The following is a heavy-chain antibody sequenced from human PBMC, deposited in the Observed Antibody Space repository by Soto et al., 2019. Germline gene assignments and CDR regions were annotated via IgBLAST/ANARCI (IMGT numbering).Heavy chain of an antibody. J-gene: IGHJ4*02. Sequence: SETLSLTCTVSGGSISSYYWSWIRQSPGKGLEWIGEINHSGSTNYNPSLKSRVTISVDTSKNQFSLKLSSVTAADTAVYYCALEPHCSSTSCYSGKFDYWGQGTLVTVSS. D-gene: IGHD2-2*01. CDR1: GGSISSYY. V-gene: IGHV4-34*01. CDR2: INHSGST. CDR3: ALEPHCSSTSCYSGKFDY.